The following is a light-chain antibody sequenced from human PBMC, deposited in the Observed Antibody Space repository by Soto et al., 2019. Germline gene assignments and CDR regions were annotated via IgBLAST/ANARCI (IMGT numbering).Light chain of an antibody. CDR3: QQRSNWPSIT. V-gene: IGKV3-11*01. CDR1: QSVSSY. J-gene: IGKJ5*01. Sequence: EIVLTPSPATLSLSPVERATLSCRASQSVSSYLAWYQQKPGQAPRLLIFDASTRATGIPARFSGSGSGTDFTLTISSLEPEDFAVYYCQQRSNWPSITFGQGTRLEIK. CDR2: DAS.